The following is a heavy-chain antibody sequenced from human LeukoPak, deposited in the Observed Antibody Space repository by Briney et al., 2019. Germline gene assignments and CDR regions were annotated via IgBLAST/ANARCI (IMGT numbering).Heavy chain of an antibody. J-gene: IGHJ4*02. CDR2: IFYSGTT. CDR1: GGSISTSSYY. V-gene: IGHV4-39*01. D-gene: IGHD3-9*01. CDR3: ARHLRRGALTGSHFDY. Sequence: PSETLSLTCVVSGGSISTSSYYWAWIRQPPGKGLEWIGSIFYSGTTYHNPSLSSRLTLSVDTSKNHFSLKLSSVTAADTAVYYCARHLRRGALTGSHFDYWGQGTLVTVSS.